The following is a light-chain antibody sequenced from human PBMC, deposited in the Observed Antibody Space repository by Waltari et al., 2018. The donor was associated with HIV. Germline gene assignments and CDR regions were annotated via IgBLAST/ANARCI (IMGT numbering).Light chain of an antibody. Sequence: QSALTQPASVSGSPGQSITFSCTGTSSDVGGYNSVSWYQQHPGKAPKLMLYEVSNRPSGVSNLFSGSKSGNTASLTISGLQAEDEADYYCSSYTSSSTLEIGGGTKLTVL. V-gene: IGLV2-14*01. CDR1: SSDVGGYNS. CDR3: SSYTSSSTLE. J-gene: IGLJ2*01. CDR2: EVS.